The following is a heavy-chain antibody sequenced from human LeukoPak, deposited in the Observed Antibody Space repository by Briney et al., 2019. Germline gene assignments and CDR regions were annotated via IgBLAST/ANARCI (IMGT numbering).Heavy chain of an antibody. CDR3: AREVSGSYSSWFDP. V-gene: IGHV1-2*04. CDR2: INPNSGGT. D-gene: IGHD1-26*01. Sequence: GASVKVSCKASGYTFTGYYMHWVRQAPGQGLEWMGRINPNSGGTNYAQKFQGWVTMTRDTSISTAYMELSRLRSDDTAVYYCAREVSGSYSSWFDPWGQGTLVTVSS. J-gene: IGHJ5*02. CDR1: GYTFTGYY.